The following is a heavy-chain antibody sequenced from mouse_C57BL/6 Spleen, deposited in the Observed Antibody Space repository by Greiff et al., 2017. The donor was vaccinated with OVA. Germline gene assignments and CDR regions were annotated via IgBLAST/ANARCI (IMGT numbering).Heavy chain of an antibody. CDR1: GFTFSDYG. V-gene: IGHV5-15*01. D-gene: IGHD1-1*01. CDR2: ISNLAYSI. Sequence: EVQVVESGGGLVQPGGSLKLSCAASGFTFSDYGMAWVRQAPRKGPEWVAFISNLAYSIYYADTVTGRFTISRENAKNTLYLEMSSLRSEDTAMYYCARETTTPYAMDYWGQGTSVTVSS. J-gene: IGHJ4*01. CDR3: ARETTTPYAMDY.